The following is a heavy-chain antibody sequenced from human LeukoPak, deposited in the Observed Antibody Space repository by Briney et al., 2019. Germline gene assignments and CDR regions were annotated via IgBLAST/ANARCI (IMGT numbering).Heavy chain of an antibody. Sequence: ASVKVSCKASGYTFTSFGISWVRQAPGQGLEWMGWISAYNGNTDFAQKLQGRVTMTTDTSTSTTYMELRSLRSDDTAVYYCARARYFDSSGYYSPPFFDYWGLGTLVTVSS. CDR1: GYTFTSFG. D-gene: IGHD3-22*01. V-gene: IGHV1-18*01. CDR3: ARARYFDSSGYYSPPFFDY. CDR2: ISAYNGNT. J-gene: IGHJ4*02.